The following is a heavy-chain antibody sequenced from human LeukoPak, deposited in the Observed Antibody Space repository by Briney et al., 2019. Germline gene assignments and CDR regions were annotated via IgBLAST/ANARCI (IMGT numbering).Heavy chain of an antibody. Sequence: SETLSLTCTVSGGSISNHYWSWIRQPPGKALEWIGYISYSGSTNYNPSLKSRVTISVDTSKNQFSLKLSSVTAADTAVYYCARDNWGTIDYWGQGTLVTVSS. D-gene: IGHD7-27*01. J-gene: IGHJ4*02. CDR3: ARDNWGTIDY. V-gene: IGHV4-59*11. CDR1: GGSISNHY. CDR2: ISYSGST.